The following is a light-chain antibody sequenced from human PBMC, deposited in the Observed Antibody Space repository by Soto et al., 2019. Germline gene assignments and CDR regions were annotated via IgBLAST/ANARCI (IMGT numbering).Light chain of an antibody. V-gene: IGKV1-5*03. CDR2: KGS. CDR1: QSVTSW. Sequence: DIQMTQSPSTLSASVGDRVTITCRASQSVTSWLAWYQQKPGKAPKLLIYKGSSLQSGVPSRFSGSGSGTEFTLTISSLQPDDFATYYCQQYNTYWTFGQGTKVDIK. CDR3: QQYNTYWT. J-gene: IGKJ1*01.